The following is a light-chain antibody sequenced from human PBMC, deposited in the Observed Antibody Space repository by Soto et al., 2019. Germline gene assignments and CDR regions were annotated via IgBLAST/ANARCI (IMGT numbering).Light chain of an antibody. V-gene: IGKV1-5*01. J-gene: IGKJ1*01. CDR2: DAS. Sequence: DIQMTQSPSTLSASLGASVTITCRASQTISSWLAWYQQKPGKAPDLLIFDASSLESGVPSRFSGTGSGTEFTLTISCLHPDDFATYYCQHYSSVWAFGQGTKVDI. CDR3: QHYSSVWA. CDR1: QTISSW.